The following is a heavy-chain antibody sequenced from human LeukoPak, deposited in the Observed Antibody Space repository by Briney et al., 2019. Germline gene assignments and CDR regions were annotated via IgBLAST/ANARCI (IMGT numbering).Heavy chain of an antibody. Sequence: ASVKVSCKASGYNFTGYYMHWVRQAPGQGLEWMGWINPNSGGTNFAQKFQGRVTMTRDTSISTAYMELNRLRSDDTALYYCATVYSSGWYFEYWGQGTLVTVSS. CDR3: ATVYSSGWYFEY. V-gene: IGHV1-2*02. J-gene: IGHJ4*02. CDR1: GYNFTGYY. CDR2: INPNSGGT. D-gene: IGHD6-19*01.